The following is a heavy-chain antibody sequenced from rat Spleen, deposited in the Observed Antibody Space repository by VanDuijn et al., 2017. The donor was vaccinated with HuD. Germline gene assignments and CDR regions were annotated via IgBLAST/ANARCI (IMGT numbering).Heavy chain of an antibody. CDR1: GFTFSNYG. CDR3: TRGGYYSSYSVYNWFAY. Sequence: EVQLVESGGGLVQPGRSLKLSCAASGFTFSNYGMHWIRQAPTKGLEWVASISPSGGSTYYPDSVKGRFTISRDNAKSTLYLQMNSLRSEDTATYYCTRGGYYSSYSVYNWFAYWGQGTLVTVSS. CDR2: ISPSGGST. D-gene: IGHD1-2*01. V-gene: IGHV5-19*01. J-gene: IGHJ3*01.